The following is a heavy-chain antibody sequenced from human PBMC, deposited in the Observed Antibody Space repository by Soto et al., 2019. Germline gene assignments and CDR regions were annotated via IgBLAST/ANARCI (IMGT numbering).Heavy chain of an antibody. Sequence: GVSLRLSFSSSGFPFSSYGMTWFRQSPGKGLEWVSFSSATGAGTYYADSVKGRFTISRDNSKNTLYLQMTSLRADDTAVYYCAKDRRAGGNYGFYSDFWGQGALVTVSS. CDR3: AKDRRAGGNYGFYSDF. J-gene: IGHJ4*02. CDR1: GFPFSSYG. D-gene: IGHD1-7*01. V-gene: IGHV3-23*01. CDR2: SSATGAGT.